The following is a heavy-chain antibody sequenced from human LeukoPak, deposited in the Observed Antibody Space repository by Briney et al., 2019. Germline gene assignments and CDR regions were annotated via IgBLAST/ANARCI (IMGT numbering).Heavy chain of an antibody. CDR3: ARAGYSSGWYYFDY. Sequence: PSETLSLTCTVSGGSFSSSSYYWGWIRQPPGKGLEWIGSIYYSGSTYYNPSLKSRVTISVDTSKNQFSLKLSSVTAADTAVYYCARAGYSSGWYYFDYWGQGTLVTVSS. CDR2: IYYSGST. J-gene: IGHJ4*02. D-gene: IGHD6-19*01. CDR1: GGSFSSSSYY. V-gene: IGHV4-39*01.